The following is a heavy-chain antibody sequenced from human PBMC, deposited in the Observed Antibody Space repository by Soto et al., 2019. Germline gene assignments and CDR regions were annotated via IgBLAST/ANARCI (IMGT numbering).Heavy chain of an antibody. D-gene: IGHD2-8*02. J-gene: IGHJ4*02. Sequence: EVRLVESGGGLVQPGGSLRLSCAASGFTFSDHYMDWVRQAPGKGLEWVGRTRKKVNSYTTAYAASVKGRFTISRGVSKESPYLQKNSLEIEDTAVYYGARVHECTGYTFDYWVQGTLVTVSS. CDR3: ARVHECTGYTFDY. V-gene: IGHV3-72*01. CDR2: TRKKVNSYTT. CDR1: GFTFSDHY.